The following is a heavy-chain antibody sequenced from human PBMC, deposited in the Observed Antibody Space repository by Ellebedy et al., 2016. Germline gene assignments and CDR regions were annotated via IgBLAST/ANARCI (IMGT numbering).Heavy chain of an antibody. CDR2: ISAYNGNT. J-gene: IGHJ6*03. CDR1: GGTFSSYA. CDR3: ARAKYYYYYYMDV. V-gene: IGHV1-18*01. Sequence: ASVKVSCXASGGTFSSYAISWVRQAPGQGLEWMGWISAYNGNTNYAQKLQGRVTMTTDTSTSTAYMELRSLRSDDTAVYYCARAKYYYYYYMDVWGKGTTVTVSS.